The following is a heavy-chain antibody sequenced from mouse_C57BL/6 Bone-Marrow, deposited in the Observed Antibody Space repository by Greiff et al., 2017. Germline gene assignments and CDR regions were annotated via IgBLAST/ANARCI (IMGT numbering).Heavy chain of an antibody. J-gene: IGHJ3*01. CDR3: ARSQRIPLRPFAY. Sequence: QVQLQQSGAELARPGASVKLSCKASGYTFTSYGISWVKQRTGQGLEWIGEIYPRSGNTYYNEKFKGKATLTADKSSSTAYMELRSLTSEDSAVYFCARSQRIPLRPFAYWGQGTLVTVSA. D-gene: IGHD1-2*01. CDR2: IYPRSGNT. V-gene: IGHV1-81*01. CDR1: GYTFTSYG.